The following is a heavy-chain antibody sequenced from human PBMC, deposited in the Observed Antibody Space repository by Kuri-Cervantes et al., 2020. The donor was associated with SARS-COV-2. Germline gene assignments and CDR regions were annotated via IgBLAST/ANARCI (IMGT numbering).Heavy chain of an antibody. CDR3: GRVSWLQLWHRYSDS. CDR2: IYYSGST. D-gene: IGHD5-24*01. J-gene: IGHJ4*02. CDR1: GGSISSGDYY. V-gene: IGHV4-30-4*08. Sequence: LRLSCTVSGGSISSGDYYWSWIRQPPGKGLEWIRYIYYSGSTYYNPSLKSRVTISVDTSQNQVSLRLTSATAADSAVYYCGRVSWLQLWHRYSDSWGQGTLVTVSS.